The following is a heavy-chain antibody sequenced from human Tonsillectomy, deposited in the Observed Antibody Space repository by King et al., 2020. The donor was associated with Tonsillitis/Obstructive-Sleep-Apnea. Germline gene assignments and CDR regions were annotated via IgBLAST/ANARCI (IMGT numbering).Heavy chain of an antibody. CDR2: IYPGDSDA. CDR1: GYNFTNYW. Sequence: QLVQSGAEVKKPGESLKISCKGSGYNFTNYWIDWVRQRPGKGLEWMGSIYPGDSDARYSPTFQGQVTVSADKSIRTAYLQWSSLKASDTAIYYCASPFAAAGGTSDTFDTWGPGTMVTVSS. D-gene: IGHD6-13*01. CDR3: ASPFAAAGGTSDTFDT. V-gene: IGHV5-51*01. J-gene: IGHJ3*02.